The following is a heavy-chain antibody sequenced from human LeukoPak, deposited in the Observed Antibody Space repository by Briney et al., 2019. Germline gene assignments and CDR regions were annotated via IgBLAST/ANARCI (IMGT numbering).Heavy chain of an antibody. CDR2: ISYDGNNE. CDR1: GFTFSSYG. V-gene: IGHV3-30*18. CDR3: AKSGSRYDGSGYYYIDY. D-gene: IGHD3-22*01. Sequence: GGSLRLSCAASGFTFSSYGMHWVRQAPGKGLEWVAVISYDGNNEFYADSVKGRFTISRDNSKNTLYLQMNSLRAEDTAVYYCAKSGSRYDGSGYYYIDYWGQGTLVTVSS. J-gene: IGHJ4*02.